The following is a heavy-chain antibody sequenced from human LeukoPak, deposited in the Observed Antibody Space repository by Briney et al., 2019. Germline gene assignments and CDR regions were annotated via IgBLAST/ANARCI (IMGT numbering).Heavy chain of an antibody. J-gene: IGHJ4*02. CDR2: ISYDGSNK. CDR1: GLTFSSYG. Sequence: GGSLRLSCAASGLTFSSYGMHWVRQAPGKGLEWVAVISYDGSNKYYADSVKGRFTISRDNSKNALYLQMNSLRAEDTAVYYCAKDSDYGGNSALLGYWGQGTLVTVSS. CDR3: AKDSDYGGNSALLGY. D-gene: IGHD4-23*01. V-gene: IGHV3-30*18.